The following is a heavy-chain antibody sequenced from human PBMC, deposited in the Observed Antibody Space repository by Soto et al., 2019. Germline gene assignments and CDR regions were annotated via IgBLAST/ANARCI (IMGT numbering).Heavy chain of an antibody. CDR3: AREGASGFGMDV. CDR2: IYPSGST. CDR1: GGSIRSYY. J-gene: IGHJ6*02. Sequence: QVQLQESGPGLVKPSETLSLTCNVSGGSIRSYYWSWVRQPAGKPLEWIGRIYPSGSTNYNPSLKSRVSMSVDTSKNQFSLEVTSVTAADTAVYYCAREGASGFGMDVWGLGTTVTVSS. D-gene: IGHD1-26*01. V-gene: IGHV4-4*07.